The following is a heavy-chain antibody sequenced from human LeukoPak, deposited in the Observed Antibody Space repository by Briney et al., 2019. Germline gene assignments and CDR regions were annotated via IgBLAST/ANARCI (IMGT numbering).Heavy chain of an antibody. J-gene: IGHJ4*02. CDR1: GFSFSSYW. V-gene: IGHV3-7*01. CDR3: TAGALGY. Sequence: GGSLRLSCAASGFSFSSYWMNWVRQAPGKGLEWVANIKPEGSDKYYVDSVKGRFTISRDNAENSLYLQMNSLRAEDTAVYYCTAGALGYWGRGTLINVSS. CDR2: IKPEGSDK. D-gene: IGHD3-16*01.